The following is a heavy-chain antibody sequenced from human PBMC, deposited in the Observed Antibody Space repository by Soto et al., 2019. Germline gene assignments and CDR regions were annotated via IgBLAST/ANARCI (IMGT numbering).Heavy chain of an antibody. V-gene: IGHV3-23*04. CDR3: AKEKTVLVTYYYDYGMDV. D-gene: IGHD4-17*01. J-gene: IGHJ6*02. CDR1: GFTFSSYA. Sequence: EVQLVESGGGLVQPGGSLRLSCAASGFTFSSYAMSWVRQAPGMGLEWVSVISGSGYATYDADSVKGRFTDSRYNDNNPVYLQMYSRRAEDTDVYYCAKEKTVLVTYYYDYGMDVWGQGTTVTVSS. CDR2: ISGSGYAT.